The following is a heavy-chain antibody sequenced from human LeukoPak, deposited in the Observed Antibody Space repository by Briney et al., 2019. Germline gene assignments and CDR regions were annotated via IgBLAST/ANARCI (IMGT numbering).Heavy chain of an antibody. Sequence: GGSLRLSCTTSGFNFGDYAMSWFRQAPEKGLEGIGFITHKAFGGTAEYAASVKGRFTVSRDDSRSTAYLQMDNVRTEDTGIYYCTRDEFGYGSNFFDYWGQGTLVTVSS. J-gene: IGHJ4*02. V-gene: IGHV3-49*03. CDR3: TRDEFGYGSNFFDY. CDR1: GFNFGDYA. D-gene: IGHD3-22*01. CDR2: ITHKAFGGTA.